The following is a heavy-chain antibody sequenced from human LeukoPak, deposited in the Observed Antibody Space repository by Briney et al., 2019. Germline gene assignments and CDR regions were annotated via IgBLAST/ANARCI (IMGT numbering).Heavy chain of an antibody. CDR3: ARENCHLLSGSFFYHMDV. V-gene: IGHV4-61*02. D-gene: IGHD1-26*01. CDR1: GGSLSSGDYY. CDR2: MQVSGTT. J-gene: IGHJ6*03. Sequence: SETLCLTCTVSGGSLSSGDYYWSWVRQPAGKGLEWIGRMQVSGTTYYNPSLKSRVTMSLDTSKNHFFLRLSSVTAADTAVYYCARENCHLLSGSFFYHMDVWGKGTTVTVSS.